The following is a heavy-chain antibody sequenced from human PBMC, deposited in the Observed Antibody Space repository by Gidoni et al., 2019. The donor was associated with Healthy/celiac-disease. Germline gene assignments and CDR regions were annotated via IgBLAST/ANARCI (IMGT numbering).Heavy chain of an antibody. V-gene: IGHV3-21*01. D-gene: IGHD4-17*01. Sequence: EVRLVESGGGLVKPGGSLRPSCAASGFTFSSYSMNWVRQAPGKGLEWVSSISSSSSYIYYADSVKGRFTISRDNAKNSLYLQMNSLRAEDTAVYYCARARDYGGSSDYYGMDVWGQGTTFTVSS. CDR3: ARARDYGGSSDYYGMDV. J-gene: IGHJ6*02. CDR2: ISSSSSYI. CDR1: GFTFSSYS.